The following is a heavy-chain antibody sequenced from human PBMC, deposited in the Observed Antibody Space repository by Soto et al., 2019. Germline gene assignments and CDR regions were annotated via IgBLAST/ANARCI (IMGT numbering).Heavy chain of an antibody. J-gene: IGHJ4*02. CDR2: ISGSGGST. CDR1: GFTFSSSA. V-gene: IGHV3-23*01. CDR3: AKVGGIAVAGQFGY. Sequence: GGSLRLSCAASGFTFSSSAMSWVRQAPGKGLEWVSAISGSGGSTYYADSVKGRFTISSDNSKDTLFLQMNSLRAEDTAVYYCAKVGGIAVAGQFGYWGQGALVTVSS. D-gene: IGHD6-19*01.